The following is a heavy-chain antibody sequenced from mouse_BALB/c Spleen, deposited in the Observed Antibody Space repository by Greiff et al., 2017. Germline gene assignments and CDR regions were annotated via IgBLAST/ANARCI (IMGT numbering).Heavy chain of an antibody. CDR2: IRNKANGYTT. V-gene: IGHV7-3*02. Sequence: EVKLVESGGGLVQPGGSLRLSCATSGFTFTDYYMSWVRQPPGKALEWLGFIRNKANGYTTEYSASVKGRFTISRDNSQSILYLQMNTLRAEDSAAYYCARDIVWYRDYDAMDYWGQGASVTVSS. D-gene: IGHD2-10*02. CDR3: ARDIVWYRDYDAMDY. J-gene: IGHJ4*01. CDR1: GFTFTDYY.